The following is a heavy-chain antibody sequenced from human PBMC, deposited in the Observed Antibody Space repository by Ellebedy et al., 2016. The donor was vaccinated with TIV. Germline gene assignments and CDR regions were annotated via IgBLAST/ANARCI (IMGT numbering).Heavy chain of an antibody. V-gene: IGHV4-34*01. CDR2: INHSGST. J-gene: IGHJ4*02. CDR1: GGSFSGYY. D-gene: IGHD3-10*01. Sequence: SETLSLTCAVYGGSFSGYYWNWIRQPPGKGLEWIGEINHSGSTNYNPSLKSRVTISVDTSKNQFSLKLSSVTAADTAVYYCARGSRGYGSQGDYWGQGTLVTVSS. CDR3: ARGSRGYGSQGDY.